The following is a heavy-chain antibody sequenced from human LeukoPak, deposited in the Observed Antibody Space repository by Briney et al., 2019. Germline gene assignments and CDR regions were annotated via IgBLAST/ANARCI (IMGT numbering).Heavy chain of an antibody. V-gene: IGHV3-23*01. D-gene: IGHD3-16*01. CDR2: LSSAGVTV. CDR3: ARSITKFGGGSTRSSGRIDY. CDR1: GFTFSRHG. J-gene: IGHJ4*02. Sequence: GGSLRLSCAASGFTFSRHGMSWVRQAPGKGLEWVSSLSSAGVTVYYADSVKGRFTISRDNSKHTLYLQMSSLRAEDTAVYYGARSITKFGGGSTRSSGRIDYWGQGTLVTVSS.